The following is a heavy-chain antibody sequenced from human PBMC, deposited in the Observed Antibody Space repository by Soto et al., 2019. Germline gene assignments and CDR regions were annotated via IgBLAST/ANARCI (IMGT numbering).Heavy chain of an antibody. Sequence: QVQLVESGGGVVQPGRSLRLSCAASGFTFSSYGMHWVRQAPGKGLEWVAVIWYDGSNKYYADSVKGRFTISRDNSKNTLYLQMNSLRAEDTAVYYCARSTLQPYNWFDPWGQGTLVTVSS. V-gene: IGHV3-33*01. J-gene: IGHJ5*02. D-gene: IGHD5-18*01. CDR2: IWYDGSNK. CDR1: GFTFSSYG. CDR3: ARSTLQPYNWFDP.